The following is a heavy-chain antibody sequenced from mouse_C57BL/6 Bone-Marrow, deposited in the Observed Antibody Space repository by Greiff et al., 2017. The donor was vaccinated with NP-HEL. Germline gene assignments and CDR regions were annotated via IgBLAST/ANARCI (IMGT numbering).Heavy chain of an antibody. Sequence: QVQLQQPGAELVRPGTSVKLSCKASGYTFTSYWMHWVKQRPGQGLEWIGVIDPSDSYTNYNQKLKGKATLTVDPSSSTAYMQLSSLTSEDAAVYYCARGGATVVAHYYAMDYWGQGTSVTVSS. CDR1: GYTFTSYW. CDR2: IDPSDSYT. CDR3: ARGGATVVAHYYAMDY. D-gene: IGHD1-1*01. J-gene: IGHJ4*01. V-gene: IGHV1-59*01.